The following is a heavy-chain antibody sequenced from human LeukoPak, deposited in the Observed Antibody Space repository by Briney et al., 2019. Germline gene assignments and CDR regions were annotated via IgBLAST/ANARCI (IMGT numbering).Heavy chain of an antibody. CDR3: AKDPMTDFWSGYFDY. V-gene: IGHV3-30*18. CDR2: ISYDGSNK. D-gene: IGHD3-3*01. Sequence: GGSLRLSCAASGFTFSSYGMHWVRQAPGKGLEWVAVISYDGSNKYYADSVKGRFTISRDNSKNTLYLQMNSLRAEDTAVYYCAKDPMTDFWSGYFDYWGQGTLVTVSS. CDR1: GFTFSSYG. J-gene: IGHJ4*02.